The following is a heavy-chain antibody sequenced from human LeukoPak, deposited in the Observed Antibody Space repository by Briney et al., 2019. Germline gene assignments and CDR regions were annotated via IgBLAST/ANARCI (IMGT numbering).Heavy chain of an antibody. Sequence: GGSLRLSCAASGFTFSSYGMHWVRQAPGKGLEWVAAISYDGSNKYYADSVKGRFTISRDNSKNTLYLQMNSLRAEDTAVYYCANLKLWPSPALYGMDVWGQGTTVTVSS. CDR2: ISYDGSNK. J-gene: IGHJ6*02. V-gene: IGHV3-30*18. CDR1: GFTFSSYG. CDR3: ANLKLWPSPALYGMDV. D-gene: IGHD5-18*01.